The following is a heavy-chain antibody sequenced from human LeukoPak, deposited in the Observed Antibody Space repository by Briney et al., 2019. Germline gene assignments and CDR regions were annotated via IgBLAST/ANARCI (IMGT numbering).Heavy chain of an antibody. CDR1: GYTFTSYG. J-gene: IGHJ6*02. CDR2: SSAYNVKK. Sequence: ASVKVSCKASGYTFTSYGISWVRQAPGQGLEWVGWSSAYNVKKDYAQTFQGRVTMTTETSTTAAYMELRSLRSDDTAVYYCARILEAAMSTYAMDVWGQGTTVTVSS. V-gene: IGHV1-18*01. CDR3: ARILEAAMSTYAMDV. D-gene: IGHD3-16*01.